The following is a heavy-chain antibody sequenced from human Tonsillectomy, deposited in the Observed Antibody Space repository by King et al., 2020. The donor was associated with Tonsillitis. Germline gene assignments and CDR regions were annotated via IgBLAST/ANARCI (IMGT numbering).Heavy chain of an antibody. CDR2: IKSKTDGGTT. CDR3: PTLGPLLWFGGPHYDDGMDV. J-gene: IGHJ6*02. CDR1: GFTFSKAW. Sequence: VQLVESGGGLVKPGGSLRLSCAASGFTFSKAWMSWVRQAPGKGLEWVGRIKSKTDGGTTDYAAPVKGRFTISRDDSKNTLYLQMNSLKTEDTAVYYCPTLGPLLWFGGPHYDDGMDVWGQGTTVTVSS. D-gene: IGHD3-10*01. V-gene: IGHV3-15*01.